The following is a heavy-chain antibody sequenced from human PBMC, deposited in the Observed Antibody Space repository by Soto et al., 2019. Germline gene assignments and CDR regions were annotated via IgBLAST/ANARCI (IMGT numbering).Heavy chain of an antibody. CDR1: GGSFSGYY. J-gene: IGHJ4*02. Sequence: PSETLSLTCAVYGGSFSGYYWSWIRQPPGKGLEWIGEINHSGSTNYNPSLKSRVTISVDTSKSQFSLKLSSVTAADTAVYYCARVVVVPAALDYWGQGTLVTSPQ. V-gene: IGHV4-34*01. CDR3: ARVVVVPAALDY. CDR2: INHSGST. D-gene: IGHD2-2*01.